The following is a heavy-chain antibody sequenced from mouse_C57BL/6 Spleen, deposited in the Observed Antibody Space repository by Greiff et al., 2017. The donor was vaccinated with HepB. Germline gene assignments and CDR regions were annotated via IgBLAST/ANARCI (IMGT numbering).Heavy chain of an antibody. CDR2: IHPNSGSI. J-gene: IGHJ2*01. CDR3: ASPVVARGYYFDY. V-gene: IGHV1-64*01. D-gene: IGHD1-1*01. CDR1: GYTFTSYW. Sequence: VQLQQPGAELVKPGASVKLSCKASGYTFTSYWMHWVKQRPGQGLEWIGMIHPNSGSINYNEKFKSKATLTVDKSSSTAYMQLSSLTSEDSAVYYCASPVVARGYYFDYWGQGTTLTVSS.